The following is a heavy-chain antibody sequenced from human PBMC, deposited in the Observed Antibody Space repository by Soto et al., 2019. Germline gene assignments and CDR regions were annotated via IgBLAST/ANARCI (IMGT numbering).Heavy chain of an antibody. D-gene: IGHD3-10*01. V-gene: IGHV4-39*01. CDR2: IYYSGST. CDR3: ARPYGSGRTGWFDP. J-gene: IGHJ5*02. Sequence: LSLTCTVSGGSISSSSYYWGWIRQPPGKGLEWIGSIYYSGSTYYNPSLKSRVTISVDTSKNQFSLKLSSVTAADTAVYYCARPYGSGRTGWFDPWGQGTLVTVS. CDR1: GGSISSSSYY.